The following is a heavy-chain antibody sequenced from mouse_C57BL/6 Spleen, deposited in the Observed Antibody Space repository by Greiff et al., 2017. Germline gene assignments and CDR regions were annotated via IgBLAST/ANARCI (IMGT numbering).Heavy chain of an antibody. CDR3: ARRDDYVGAMDY. CDR2: ISYDGSN. D-gene: IGHD2-4*01. J-gene: IGHJ4*01. V-gene: IGHV3-6*01. Sequence: DVQLQESGPGLVKPSQSLSLTCSVTGYSITSGYYWNWIRQFPGNKLEWMGYISYDGSNNYNPSLKNRISITRDTSKNQFFLKLNSVTTEDTATYYCARRDDYVGAMDYWGQGTSVTVSS. CDR1: GYSITSGYY.